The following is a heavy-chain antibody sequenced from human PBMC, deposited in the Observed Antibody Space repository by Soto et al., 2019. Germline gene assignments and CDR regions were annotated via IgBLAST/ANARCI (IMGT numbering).Heavy chain of an antibody. CDR1: GGTFSSYA. J-gene: IGHJ4*02. Sequence: QVQLVQSGAEVKKPGSPVKVSCKASGGTFSSYAISWVQQAPGQGLEWMGGIIPIFGTASYAQKFQGRVTITADESTSTAYMELSSLRSEDTAVYYCAREGASGSHIGYWGQVTLVTVSS. CDR3: AREGASGSHIGY. CDR2: IIPIFGTA. D-gene: IGHD3-22*01. V-gene: IGHV1-69*01.